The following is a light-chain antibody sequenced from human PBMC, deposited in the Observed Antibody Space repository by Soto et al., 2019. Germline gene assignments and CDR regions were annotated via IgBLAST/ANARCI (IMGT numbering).Light chain of an antibody. V-gene: IGKV3-20*01. CDR1: QSVSNSY. J-gene: IGKJ1*01. CDR2: GAS. Sequence: IVLTQSPGTLSLSPGERATLSCRASQSVSNSYLAWYQQKPGQAPRLLMYGASSRATGIPDRFSGSGSGTDFTLTISRLEPEDFAVYYCQLYGSSPWTFGQGTKVEIK. CDR3: QLYGSSPWT.